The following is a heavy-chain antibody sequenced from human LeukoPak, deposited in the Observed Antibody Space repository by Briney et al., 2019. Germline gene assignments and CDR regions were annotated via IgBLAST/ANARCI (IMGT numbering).Heavy chain of an antibody. CDR3: ARHSSGWSDFDY. CDR1: GGSISNYY. D-gene: IGHD6-19*01. Sequence: PSETLSLTCTVSGGSISNYYWSWIRQPAGKGLEWIGRIYSSGITNYNPPLKSRVTISVDTSKNQFSLKLSSVTAADTAVYYCARHSSGWSDFDYWGQGTLVTVSS. CDR2: IYSSGIT. J-gene: IGHJ4*02. V-gene: IGHV4-4*07.